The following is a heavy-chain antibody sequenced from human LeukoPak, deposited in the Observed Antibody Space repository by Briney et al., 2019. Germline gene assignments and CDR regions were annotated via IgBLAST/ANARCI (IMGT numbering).Heavy chain of an antibody. J-gene: IGHJ3*02. D-gene: IGHD3-22*01. CDR2: FDPEDGET. V-gene: IGHV1-24*01. CDR3: ATTSKDSSVGGDAFDI. CDR1: GYTLTELS. Sequence: ASVKVSCKVSGYTLTELSMHWVRQAPGKGLEWMGGFDPEDGETIYAQKFQGRVTMTEDTSTDTAHMELSSLRSEDTAVYYCATTSKDSSVGGDAFDIWGQGTMVTVSS.